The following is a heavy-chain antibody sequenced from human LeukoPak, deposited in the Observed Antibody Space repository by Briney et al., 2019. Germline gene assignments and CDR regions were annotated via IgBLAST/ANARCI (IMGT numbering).Heavy chain of an antibody. CDR3: ARVRGYSYGPNDY. CDR2: INHSGST. D-gene: IGHD5-18*01. V-gene: IGHV4-34*01. CDR1: GGSFSGYY. Sequence: SETLSLTCAVYGGSFSGYYWSWIRQPPGKGLEWIGEINHSGSTNYNPSLKSRVTISVDTSKNQFSLKLSSVTAADTAVYYCARVRGYSYGPNDYCGQGTLVTVSS. J-gene: IGHJ4*02.